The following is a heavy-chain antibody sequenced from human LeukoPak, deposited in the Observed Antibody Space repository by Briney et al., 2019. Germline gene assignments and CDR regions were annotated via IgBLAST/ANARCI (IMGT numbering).Heavy chain of an antibody. CDR2: IYSGGHT. CDR3: ARETSGSHWN. Sequence: GGSLRLSCAASGFTVCNSYLNWVRQAPGKGLVWVSVIYSGGHTYYADSVKGRFTISRDNSKNTLYLQMNSLTVEDTAVHYCARETSGSHWNWGQGTLVTVSS. D-gene: IGHD1-26*01. CDR1: GFTVCNSY. J-gene: IGHJ4*02. V-gene: IGHV3-66*01.